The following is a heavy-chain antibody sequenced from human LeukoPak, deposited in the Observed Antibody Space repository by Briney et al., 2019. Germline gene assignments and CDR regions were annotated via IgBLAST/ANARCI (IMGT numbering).Heavy chain of an antibody. CDR1: GFTFSSYW. V-gene: IGHV3-7*04. CDR3: ARDSSGYYYPDAFDI. CDR2: INQDGSKK. Sequence: PGGSLRLSCAASGFTFSSYWMSWVRQAPWKGLDGVANINQDGSKKYYVDSVKGGFTISRDNAKNSLYLQMKSLRAEDTAVYYCARDSSGYYYPDAFDIWGQGTMVTVSS. D-gene: IGHD3-22*01. J-gene: IGHJ3*02.